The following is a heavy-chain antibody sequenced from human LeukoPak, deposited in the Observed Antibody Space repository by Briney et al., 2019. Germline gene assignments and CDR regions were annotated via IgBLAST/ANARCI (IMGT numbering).Heavy chain of an antibody. CDR1: GYSFPSYG. Sequence: ASVKVSCKASGYSFPSYGISWVRQAPGQGPEWMGWISPYNDNTNYAQKLQGRATLTTDTSTGTAYMELRSLRSDDTAVYYCARHFYGSXTYYHFDYWGQGTLVTVSS. CDR2: ISPYNDNT. CDR3: ARHFYGSXTYYHFDY. D-gene: IGHD3-10*01. V-gene: IGHV1-18*01. J-gene: IGHJ4*02.